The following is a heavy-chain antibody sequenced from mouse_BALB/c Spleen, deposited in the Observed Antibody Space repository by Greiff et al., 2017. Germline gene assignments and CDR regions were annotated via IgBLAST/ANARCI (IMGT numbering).Heavy chain of an antibody. J-gene: IGHJ4*01. D-gene: IGHD2-4*01. CDR1: GYTFTSYW. CDR2: IDPSDSYT. Sequence: VQLQQPGAELVKPGASVKLSCKASGYTFTSYWMHWVKQRPGQGLEWIGEIDPSDSYTNYNQKFKGKATLTVDKSSSTAYMQLSSLTSEDSAVYYCARNDYGYAMDYWGQGTSVTVSS. CDR3: ARNDYGYAMDY. V-gene: IGHV1-69*02.